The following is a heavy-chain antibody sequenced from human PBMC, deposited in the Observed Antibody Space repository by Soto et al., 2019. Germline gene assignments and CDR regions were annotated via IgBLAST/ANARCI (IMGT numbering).Heavy chain of an antibody. CDR1: GFTLSSYG. D-gene: IGHD6-19*01. J-gene: IGHJ4*02. CDR3: AKDRDSSGWYDLYR. V-gene: IGHV3-30*18. Sequence: GGSLRLSCAASGFTLSSYGMHWVRQAPGKGLEWVAVISYDGSNKYYADSVKGRFTISRDNSKNTLYLQMNSLRAEDTAVYYCAKDRDSSGWYDLYRWGQGTLVTVSS. CDR2: ISYDGSNK.